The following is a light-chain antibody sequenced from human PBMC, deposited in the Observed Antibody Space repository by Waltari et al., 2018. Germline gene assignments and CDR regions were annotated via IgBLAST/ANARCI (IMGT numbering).Light chain of an antibody. Sequence: DIQMTQSPSSLSASVGDRVTITCQASHDISNYLNWYQQKPGKAPKLLIYDASNLGTGVPSRFSGSGSGTDFSFTSSLQPEDIATYYCQQFDNLVYTFGQGTKLEIK. CDR3: QQFDNLVYT. J-gene: IGKJ2*01. V-gene: IGKV1-33*01. CDR2: DAS. CDR1: HDISNY.